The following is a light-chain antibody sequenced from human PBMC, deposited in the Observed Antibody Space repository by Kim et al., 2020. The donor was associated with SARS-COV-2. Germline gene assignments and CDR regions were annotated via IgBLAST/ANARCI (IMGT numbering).Light chain of an antibody. J-gene: IGKJ3*01. CDR3: QKYNSATFT. V-gene: IGKV1-27*01. CDR1: QGISSY. CDR2: AAS. Sequence: DIQMTQSPSSLSASVGDRVTITCRASQGISSYLAWYQQKPGKVPKLLIYAASTLQSGVPSRFSGSGSETDFTLTISSLQPEDIATYYCQKYNSATFTFGPGTKVDIK.